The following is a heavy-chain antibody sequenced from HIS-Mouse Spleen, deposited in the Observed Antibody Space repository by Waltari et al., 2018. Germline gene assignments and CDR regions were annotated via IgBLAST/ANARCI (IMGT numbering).Heavy chain of an antibody. CDR2: IWYDGSNK. J-gene: IGHJ5*02. D-gene: IGHD6-19*01. CDR1: GFTFSSYG. V-gene: IGHV3-33*01. CDR3: ARDRIAVTATGWFDP. Sequence: GESGGGVVQPGRSLRLSCAASGFTFSSYGMHWVRQAPGKGLEWVAVIWYDGSNKYYADSVKGRFTISRDNSKNTLYMQMNSLRAEETAVYYCARDRIAVTATGWFDPWGQGTLVTVSS.